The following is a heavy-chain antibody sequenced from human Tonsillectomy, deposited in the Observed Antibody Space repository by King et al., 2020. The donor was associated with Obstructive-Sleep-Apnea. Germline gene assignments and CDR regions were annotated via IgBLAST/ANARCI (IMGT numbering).Heavy chain of an antibody. CDR2: MYYSGNT. Sequence: VQLQESGPGLVKPSETLSLTCTVSGDSISNYYWSWIRQPPGKGLEWIGYMYYSGNTNYNPSLKSRVTISVDTSKIQFSLRLRSVTAADTAVYYCARHRGVEDYGGYGDYFDYWGQGTPVTVSS. CDR1: GDSISNYY. V-gene: IGHV4-59*08. D-gene: IGHD5-12*01. J-gene: IGHJ4*02. CDR3: ARHRGVEDYGGYGDYFDY.